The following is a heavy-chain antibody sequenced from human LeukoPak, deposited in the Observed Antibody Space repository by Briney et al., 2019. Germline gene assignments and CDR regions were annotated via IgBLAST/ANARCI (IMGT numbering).Heavy chain of an antibody. Sequence: PSETLSLTCAVYGGSFSGYYWSWIRQPPGKGLEWIGEINHSGSTNHNPSLKSRVTISVDTSKNQFSLKLSSVTAADTAVYYCARAARAAKVRSRGYSYGYLAYWGQGTLVTVSS. V-gene: IGHV4-34*01. D-gene: IGHD5-18*01. CDR1: GGSFSGYY. J-gene: IGHJ4*02. CDR2: INHSGST. CDR3: ARAARAAKVRSRGYSYGYLAY.